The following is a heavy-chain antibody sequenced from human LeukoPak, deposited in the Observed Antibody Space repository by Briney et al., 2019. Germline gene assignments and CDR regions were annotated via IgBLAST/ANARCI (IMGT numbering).Heavy chain of an antibody. V-gene: IGHV1-46*03. CDR3: ARDSGYSYGTGYFQH. J-gene: IGHJ1*01. D-gene: IGHD5-18*01. Sequence: GASVKVSCKASGYTFTSYYMHWVRHAPGQGLEWMGIINPSGGSTSYAQKFQGRVTMTRDTSTSTVYMELSSLRSEDTAVYYCARDSGYSYGTGYFQHWGQGTLVTVSS. CDR2: INPSGGST. CDR1: GYTFTSYY.